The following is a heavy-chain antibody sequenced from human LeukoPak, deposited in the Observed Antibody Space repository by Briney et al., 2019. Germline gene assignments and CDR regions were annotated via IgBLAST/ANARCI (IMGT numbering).Heavy chain of an antibody. CDR3: AKTHSSGYYGPAGDF. J-gene: IGHJ4*02. V-gene: IGHV3-23*01. CDR2: ISVSCGST. D-gene: IGHD3-22*01. CDR1: GFTFNSYA. Sequence: PGGSLRLSCSASGFTFNSYAMGWVPPAPGKGLEWVSAISVSCGSTYYADSVKGRFTIDRDNSKNTLYLQMNSLSAEARPVYYCAKTHSSGYYGPAGDFWGQGTRVTVSS.